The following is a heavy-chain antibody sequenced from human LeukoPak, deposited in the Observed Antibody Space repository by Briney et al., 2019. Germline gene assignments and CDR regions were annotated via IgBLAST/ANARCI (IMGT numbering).Heavy chain of an antibody. V-gene: IGHV3-23*01. CDR1: GFTFSSYA. J-gene: IGHJ1*01. D-gene: IGHD2-15*01. CDR2: ISGSGGST. CDR3: ANLEVCSGGSCYFQH. Sequence: GGSLRLSCAASGFTFSSYAMSWVRQAPGKGLEWVSAISGSGGSTYYADSVKGRFTISRDNSKNTLYLQMNSLRAEDTAVYYCANLEVCSGGSCYFQHWGQGTLVTVSS.